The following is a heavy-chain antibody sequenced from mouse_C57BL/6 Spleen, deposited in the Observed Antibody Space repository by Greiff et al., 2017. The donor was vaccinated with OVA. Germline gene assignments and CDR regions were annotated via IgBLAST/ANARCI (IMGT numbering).Heavy chain of an antibody. D-gene: IGHD1-1*01. J-gene: IGHJ3*01. CDR3: ARETYYGSSLWFAY. CDR2: IYPGSGST. Sequence: QVQLKQPGAELVKPGASVKMSCKASGYTFTSYWITWVKQRPGQGLEWIGDIYPGSGSTNYNEKFKSKATLTVDTSSSTAYMQLSSLTSEDSAVYYCARETYYGSSLWFAYWGQGTLVTVSA. CDR1: GYTFTSYW. V-gene: IGHV1-55*01.